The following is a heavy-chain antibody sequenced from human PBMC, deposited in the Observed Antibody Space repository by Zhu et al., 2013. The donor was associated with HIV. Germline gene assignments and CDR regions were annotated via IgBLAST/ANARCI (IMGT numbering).Heavy chain of an antibody. Sequence: QVQLVQSGTEVKKPGASVMVSCKASGYAFTNYAIHWMRQAPGQSLEWMAWINAGEGNTRYSQRFQDRVTLSRDTSASTVYMILSSLRSEDTAVYYCARPGIASAYDYWGQGTLVTVSS. D-gene: IGHD6-13*01. V-gene: IGHV1-3*01. J-gene: IGHJ4*02. CDR2: INAGEGNT. CDR3: ARPGIASAYDY. CDR1: GYAFTNYA.